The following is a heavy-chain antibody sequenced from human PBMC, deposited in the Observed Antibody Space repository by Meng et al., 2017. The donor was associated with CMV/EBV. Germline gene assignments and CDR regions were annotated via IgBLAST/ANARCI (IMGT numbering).Heavy chain of an antibody. V-gene: IGHV1-69*01. D-gene: IGHD3-22*01. Sequence: QVQLVQSGAEVKKPGASVKVSCKASGYTFSSYAISWVRQAPGQGLEWMGGIIPIFGTANYAQKFQGRVTITADESTSTAYMELSSLRSEDTAVYYCARSYYDSSGYLGFDPWGQGTLVTVSS. CDR3: ARSYYDSSGYLGFDP. J-gene: IGHJ5*02. CDR1: GYTFSSYA. CDR2: IIPIFGTA.